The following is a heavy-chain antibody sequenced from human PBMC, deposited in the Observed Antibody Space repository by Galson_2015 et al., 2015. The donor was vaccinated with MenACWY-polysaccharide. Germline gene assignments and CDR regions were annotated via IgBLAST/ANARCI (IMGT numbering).Heavy chain of an antibody. D-gene: IGHD1-26*01. J-gene: IGHJ4*02. Sequence: SETLSLTCAVSSGSISSKDWWTWVRQPPGKGLEWIASIFHSGTTYYNPSLKSRVTISVDTSKNQFSLKLSSVTAADTAVYYCARVEKYSGSFYILYWGQGTLVTVSS. CDR1: SGSISSKDW. CDR3: ARVEKYSGSFYILY. V-gene: IGHV4-4*02. CDR2: IFHSGTT.